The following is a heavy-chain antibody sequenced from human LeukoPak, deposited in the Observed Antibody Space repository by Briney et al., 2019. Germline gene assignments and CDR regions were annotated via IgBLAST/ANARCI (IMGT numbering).Heavy chain of an antibody. CDR3: ARAPTTIFGVVRAFDI. Sequence: PSETLSLTCTVSGGSISSYYWSWIRQPAGKGLEWIGRIYTSGSTNYNPSLKSRVTMSVDTSKNQFSLKLSSVTAADTAVYCCARAPTTIFGVVRAFDIWGQGTMVTVSS. D-gene: IGHD3-3*01. CDR2: IYTSGST. J-gene: IGHJ3*02. CDR1: GGSISSYY. V-gene: IGHV4-4*07.